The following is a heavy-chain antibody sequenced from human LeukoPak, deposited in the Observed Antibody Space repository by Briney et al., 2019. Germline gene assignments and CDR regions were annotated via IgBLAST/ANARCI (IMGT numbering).Heavy chain of an antibody. V-gene: IGHV3-48*01. CDR1: GFTFSSYS. Sequence: PGGSLRLSCAASGFTFSSYSMNWVRQAPGKGLEWVSYISSSSSTIYYADSVKGRFTISRDNAKNSLYLQMNSLRAEDTAVYNCASEGAHYDFWSGYRPYYYYGMDVWGQGTTVTVSS. CDR2: ISSSSSTI. CDR3: ASEGAHYDFWSGYRPYYYYGMDV. J-gene: IGHJ6*02. D-gene: IGHD3-3*01.